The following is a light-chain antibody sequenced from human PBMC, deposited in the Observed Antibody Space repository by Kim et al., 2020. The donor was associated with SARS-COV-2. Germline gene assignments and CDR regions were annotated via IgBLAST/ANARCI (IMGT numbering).Light chain of an antibody. CDR3: QQYYSTPYT. CDR1: ISKS. CDR2: YSS. V-gene: IGKV1-NL1*01. J-gene: IGKJ2*01. Sequence: ISKSLGWYQQEPGESPKLLLVYSSRLESGVPTRFSGSGSGTDYTLTISGLQPEDFANYYCQQYYSTPYTFGQGTKLEI.